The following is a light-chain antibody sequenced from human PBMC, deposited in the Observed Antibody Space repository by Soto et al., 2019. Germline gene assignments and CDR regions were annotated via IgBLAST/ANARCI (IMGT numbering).Light chain of an antibody. CDR3: FSYAGSSTFYV. Sequence: QSALTQPASVSGSPGQSITISCTGTSSDVGSYNLVSWYQQHPGKAPKLMIYEGSKRPSGVSNRFSGSKSGNTASLTISGLQAEDEADYSCFSYAGSSTFYVFGTGTKVTVL. V-gene: IGLV2-23*01. CDR1: SSDVGSYNL. J-gene: IGLJ1*01. CDR2: EGS.